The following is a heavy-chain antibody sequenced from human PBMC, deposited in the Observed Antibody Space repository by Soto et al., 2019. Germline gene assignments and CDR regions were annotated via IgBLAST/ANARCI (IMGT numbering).Heavy chain of an antibody. D-gene: IGHD3-10*01. Sequence: QVQLVQSGAEVKKPGSSVKVSCKASGGIFSTYAISWLRQAPGQGLEWMGGIIPLFGPPNYAQRFQGRVTITAEESTSTAYMELSRLRSEDTSVYYCARDLNDCGSGNYYNRIDFWGQGTLVTVSS. J-gene: IGHJ4*02. CDR2: IIPLFGPP. V-gene: IGHV1-69*01. CDR1: GGIFSTYA. CDR3: ARDLNDCGSGNYYNRIDF.